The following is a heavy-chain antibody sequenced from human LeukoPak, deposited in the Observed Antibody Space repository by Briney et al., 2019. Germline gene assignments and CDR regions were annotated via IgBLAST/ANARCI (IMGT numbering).Heavy chain of an antibody. J-gene: IGHJ6*02. V-gene: IGHV3-30*18. Sequence: GRSLRLSCAASGFTFSTYAMHWVRQAPGKGLEWVAVISYDGSNKYYADSVTGRFTISRDNSKNTLYLQMNSLRSEDTAVYYCAKGLDYGGDYYYGMDVWGQGTTVTVSS. CDR3: AKGLDYGGDYYYGMDV. CDR2: ISYDGSNK. CDR1: GFTFSTYA. D-gene: IGHD4-17*01.